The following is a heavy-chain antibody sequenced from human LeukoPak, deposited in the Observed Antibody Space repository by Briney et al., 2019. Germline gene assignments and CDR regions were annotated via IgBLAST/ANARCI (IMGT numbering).Heavy chain of an antibody. CDR2: MNPNRGNT. CDR3: ARGTAGPLYYYYYYFMDV. J-gene: IGHJ6*03. V-gene: IGHV1-8*01. Sequence: ASVKVSCKAAGYTFTSYDINWVRQATGQGLEWMGWMNPNRGNTGYAQKFQGRVTMTRNTSISTAYMELSSLRSEVTAVYYCARGTAGPLYYYYYYFMDVWGKGTTVTVSS. D-gene: IGHD2-21*02. CDR1: GYTFTSYD.